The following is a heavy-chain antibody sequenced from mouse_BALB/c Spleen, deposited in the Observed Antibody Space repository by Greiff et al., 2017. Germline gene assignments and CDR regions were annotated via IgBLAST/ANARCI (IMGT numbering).Heavy chain of an antibody. D-gene: IGHD2-4*01. CDR1: GYSITSDYA. CDR3: ASYYDYDGAWFAY. J-gene: IGHJ3*01. CDR2: ISYSGST. V-gene: IGHV3-2*02. Sequence: VQLQQSGPGLVKPSQSLSLTCTVTGYSITSDYAWNWIRQFPGNKLEWMGYISYSGSTSYNPSLKSRISITRDTSRNQFFLQLNSVTTEDTATYYCASYYDYDGAWFAYWGQGTLVTVSA.